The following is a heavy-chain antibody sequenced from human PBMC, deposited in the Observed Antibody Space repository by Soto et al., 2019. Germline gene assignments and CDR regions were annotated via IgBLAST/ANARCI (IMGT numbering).Heavy chain of an antibody. CDR1: GFTFSNHY. V-gene: IGHV3-72*01. Sequence: EVKLVESGGGLVQPGGSLRLSCAAAGFTFSNHYMDWVRQAPGKGLEWVGRIRNKANSYYTEHSASVKGRFTISRDESKNSLYLQLNSLKTEDTAVYYCARYSGSYSRGLDYWGQGTLVTVSS. CDR3: ARYSGSYSRGLDY. D-gene: IGHD1-26*01. J-gene: IGHJ4*02. CDR2: IRNKANSYYT.